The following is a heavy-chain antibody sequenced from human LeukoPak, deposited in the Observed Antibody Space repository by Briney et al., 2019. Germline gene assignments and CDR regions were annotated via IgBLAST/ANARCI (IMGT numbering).Heavy chain of an antibody. CDR1: GGTFSSYA. CDR2: IIPILGIA. V-gene: IGHV1-69*04. J-gene: IGHJ3*02. D-gene: IGHD5-24*01. Sequence: GSSVKVSCKASGGTFSSYAISWVRQAPGQGLEWMGRIIPILGIANYAQKFQGRVAITADKSTSTAYMELSSLRSEDTAVYYCATGGAEMATISAFDIWGQGTMVTVSS. CDR3: ATGGAEMATISAFDI.